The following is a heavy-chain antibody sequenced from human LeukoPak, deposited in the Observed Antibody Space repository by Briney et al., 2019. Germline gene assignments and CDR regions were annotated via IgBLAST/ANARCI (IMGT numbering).Heavy chain of an antibody. CDR3: ARWVRGWHTQYYFDY. Sequence: GGSLRLSCAASGFTFSSYWMSWVRQAPGKGLEWVANIKQDGSEKYYVDSVKGRFTISRDNAKNSLYLQMNSLRAEDTAVYYCARWVRGWHTQYYFDYWGQGTLVTVSS. D-gene: IGHD6-19*01. J-gene: IGHJ4*02. CDR1: GFTFSSYW. V-gene: IGHV3-7*01. CDR2: IKQDGSEK.